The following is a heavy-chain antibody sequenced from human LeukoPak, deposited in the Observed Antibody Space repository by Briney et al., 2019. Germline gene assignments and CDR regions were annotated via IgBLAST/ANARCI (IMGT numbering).Heavy chain of an antibody. CDR3: ARGLYTTSSGRVVFFI. CDR2: ISSTAITI. CDR1: GFSFSSYE. J-gene: IGHJ4*02. Sequence: PGGSLRLSCAASGFSFSSYEMNWARQAPGKGLEWVSYISSTAITIYYAGSVKGRFTISRDNAKNSLYLQMNSLRAEDTAVYYCARGLYTTSSGRVVFFIWGQGTLVTVSS. V-gene: IGHV3-48*03. D-gene: IGHD6-6*01.